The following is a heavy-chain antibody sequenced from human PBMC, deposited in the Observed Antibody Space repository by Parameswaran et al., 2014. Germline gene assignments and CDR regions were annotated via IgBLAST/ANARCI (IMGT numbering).Heavy chain of an antibody. V-gene: IGHV4-59*01. D-gene: IGHD6-19*01. CDR2: IYYSGST. J-gene: IGHJ2*01. CDR3: ARFHSSVGYFDL. Sequence: VRQAPGKGLEWIGYIYYSGSTNYNPSLKSRVTISVDTSKNQFSLKLSSVTAADTAVYYCARFHSSVGYFDLWGRGTLVTVSS.